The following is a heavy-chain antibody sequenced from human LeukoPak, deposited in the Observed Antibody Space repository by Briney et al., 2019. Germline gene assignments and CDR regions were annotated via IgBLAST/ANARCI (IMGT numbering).Heavy chain of an antibody. CDR1: TSNFNYYY. Sequence: GGSLRLSCAASTSNFNYYYVNWIRQAPGKGLEWLSYITDNGKTIFYADSVKGRFTISRDTAKKSLYLQMDSLRAEDTGVYFCARTDDFWSGYSDYWGQGTLVTVSS. D-gene: IGHD3-3*01. CDR2: ITDNGKTI. CDR3: ARTDDFWSGYSDY. V-gene: IGHV3-11*04. J-gene: IGHJ4*02.